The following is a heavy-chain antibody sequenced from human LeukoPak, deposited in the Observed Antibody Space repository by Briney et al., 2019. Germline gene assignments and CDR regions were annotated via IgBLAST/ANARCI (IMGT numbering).Heavy chain of an antibody. J-gene: IGHJ6*03. CDR1: GYTFTGYY. V-gene: IGHV1-2*02. CDR3: ASAVSPEYYYYYYMDV. CDR2: INPNSGGT. Sequence: ASVKVSCKASGYTFTGYYMHWVRQAPGQGLEWMGWINPNSGGTNYAQKFQGRVTMTRYTSISTAYMELSRLRSDDTAVYYCASAVSPEYYYYYYMDVWGKGTTVTVSS.